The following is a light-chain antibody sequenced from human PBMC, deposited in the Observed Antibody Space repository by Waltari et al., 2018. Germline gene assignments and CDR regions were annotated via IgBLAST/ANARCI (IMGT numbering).Light chain of an antibody. V-gene: IGLV3-1*01. J-gene: IGLJ2*01. CDR2: QDF. Sequence: SYELTQPPSVSVSPGQTATITCSGDKLEDKDVCWYQQRPGQSPLLVIFQDFKRPSGIPERFSGSNSGQTATLTISGTQAIDEADYYCQALDSSRNAVIFGGGTKLTVL. CDR1: KLEDKD. CDR3: QALDSSRNAVI.